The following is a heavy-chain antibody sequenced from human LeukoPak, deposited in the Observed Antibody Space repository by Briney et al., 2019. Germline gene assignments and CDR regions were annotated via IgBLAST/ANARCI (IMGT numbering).Heavy chain of an antibody. V-gene: IGHV3-74*01. D-gene: IGHD6-13*01. CDR1: GFTFSSYW. CDR3: ATFGSSSWGGY. Sequence: GGSLRLSCAAYGFTFSSYWMHWVRQAPGKGLVWVARITSDGSSTNYAASVKGRFTISRDNAKNTLYLQMNSLRAEDTAVYYCATFGSSSWGGYWGQGTLVTVSS. J-gene: IGHJ4*02. CDR2: ITSDGSST.